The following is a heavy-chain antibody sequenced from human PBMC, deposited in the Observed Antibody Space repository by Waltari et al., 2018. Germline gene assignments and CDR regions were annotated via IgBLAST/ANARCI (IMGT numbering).Heavy chain of an antibody. CDR1: GFRFSNYW. J-gene: IGHJ6*02. CDR3: ARLAPRTYRSPVPGRHYYYGMDV. D-gene: IGHD3-10*01. Sequence: EEQLLESGGGLVQPGDSLRLSCAGSGFRFSNYWMNWVRQAPGKGLVWVARISDDETSISYADSVKGRFTISRDNAKNTVYLQMKRLRVEDTAVYYCARLAPRTYRSPVPGRHYYYGMDVWCQGTTVTVSS. V-gene: IGHV3-74*01. CDR2: ISDDETSI.